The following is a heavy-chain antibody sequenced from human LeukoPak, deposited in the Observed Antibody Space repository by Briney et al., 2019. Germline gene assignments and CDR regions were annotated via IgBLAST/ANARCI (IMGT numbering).Heavy chain of an antibody. V-gene: IGHV4-30-4*01. Sequence: PSETLSLTCTVSGGSISSGDHYWSWIRQPPGKGLEWIGYIYYSGSTYYNPSLKSRVTISVDTSKNQFSLKLSSVTAADTAVYYCARDRPGSYYDSSGYFFDYWGQGTLVTVSS. D-gene: IGHD3-22*01. J-gene: IGHJ4*02. CDR3: ARDRPGSYYDSSGYFFDY. CDR1: GGSISSGDHY. CDR2: IYYSGST.